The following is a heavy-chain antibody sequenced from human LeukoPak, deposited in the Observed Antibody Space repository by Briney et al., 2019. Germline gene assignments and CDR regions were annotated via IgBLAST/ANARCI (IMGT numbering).Heavy chain of an antibody. D-gene: IGHD3-3*01. V-gene: IGHV4-59*01. CDR2: FHNGGGI. Sequence: SETLSLTCTVAGVSISSYYWSWIRQTHGKGLEWIGYFHNGGGIHYSPSLLGRATISAETSKNQFSLSLSSVTAADTAVYYCARILTIFGVVSKFDYWGQGALATVSS. J-gene: IGHJ4*02. CDR3: ARILTIFGVVSKFDY. CDR1: GVSISSYY.